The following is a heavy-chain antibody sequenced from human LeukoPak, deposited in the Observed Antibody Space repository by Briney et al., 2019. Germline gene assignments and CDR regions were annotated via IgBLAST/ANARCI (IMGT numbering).Heavy chain of an antibody. D-gene: IGHD4-23*01. CDR3: AKLATTVVTATDY. V-gene: IGHV3-30*18. CDR2: ISYDGSNK. J-gene: IGHJ4*02. Sequence: GGSLRLSCAASGFTFSSYSMNWVRQAPGKGLEWVAVISYDGSNKYYADSVKGRFTISRDNSKNTLYLQMNSLRAEDTAVYYCAKLATTVVTATDYWGQGTLVTVSS. CDR1: GFTFSSYS.